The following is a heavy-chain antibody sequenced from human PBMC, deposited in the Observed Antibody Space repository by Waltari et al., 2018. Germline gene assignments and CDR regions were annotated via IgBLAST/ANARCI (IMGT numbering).Heavy chain of an antibody. D-gene: IGHD6-19*01. Sequence: EVQLVESGGGLVQPGGSLRLSCAASGFTFSSYEMNWVRQAPGKGLEWVSYIIGSGSTIYYADSVKGRFTISRDNAKNSLYLQMNSLRAEDTAVYYWPYSSGWYDAFDIWGQGTMVTVSS. V-gene: IGHV3-48*03. CDR1: GFTFSSYE. J-gene: IGHJ3*02. CDR3: PYSSGWYDAFDI. CDR2: IIGSGSTI.